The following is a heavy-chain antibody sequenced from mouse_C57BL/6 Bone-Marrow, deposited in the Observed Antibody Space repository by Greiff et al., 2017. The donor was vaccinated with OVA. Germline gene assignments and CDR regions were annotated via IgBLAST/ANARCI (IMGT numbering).Heavy chain of an antibody. CDR1: GFTFSDYY. CDR2: INYDGSST. Sequence: EVKLVESEGGLVQPGSSMKLSCTASGFTFSDYYMAWVRQVPEKGLEWVANINYDGSSTYYLDSLKSRFIISRDNTKNILYLQMSSLKSEDTATYYCARDRGYYGSSYGYFDVWGTGTTVTVSS. V-gene: IGHV5-16*01. J-gene: IGHJ1*03. CDR3: ARDRGYYGSSYGYFDV. D-gene: IGHD1-1*01.